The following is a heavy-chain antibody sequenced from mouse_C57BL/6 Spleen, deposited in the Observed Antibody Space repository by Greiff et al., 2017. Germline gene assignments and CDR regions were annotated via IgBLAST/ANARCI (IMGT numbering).Heavy chain of an antibody. J-gene: IGHJ2*01. D-gene: IGHD1-1*01. CDR1: GYTFTDYY. V-gene: IGHV1-26*01. Sequence: EVQLQQSGPELVKPGASVKISCKASGYTFTDYYMNWVKQSHGKSLEWIGDINPNNGGTSYNQKFKGKATLTVDKTSSTAYMELRSLTSEEAAVDYCARRGFSTTVGDLDYWGQGTTVTVSS. CDR2: INPNNGGT. CDR3: ARRGFSTTVGDLDY.